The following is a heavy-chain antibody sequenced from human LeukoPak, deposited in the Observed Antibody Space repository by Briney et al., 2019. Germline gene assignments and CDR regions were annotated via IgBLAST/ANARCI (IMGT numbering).Heavy chain of an antibody. V-gene: IGHV1-18*01. J-gene: IGHJ6*03. CDR2: ISAYNGNT. D-gene: IGHD3-3*01. CDR3: ARDWVPLRFLEWLLPPGYYYYYMDV. CDR1: GYTFTSYG. Sequence: ASVKLSCTASGYTFTSYGISWVRQAPGQGLEWMGGISAYNGNTNYAQNLQGRVTMTTDTSTNTAYMQLRSLRSDDTAVYYCARDWVPLRFLEWLLPPGYYYYYMDVWGKGTTVTVSS.